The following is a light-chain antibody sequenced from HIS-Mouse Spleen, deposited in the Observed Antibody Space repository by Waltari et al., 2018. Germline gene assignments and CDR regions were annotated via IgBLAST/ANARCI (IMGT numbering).Light chain of an antibody. Sequence: SSELTQDPAVSVALGQPVRITCPGHSLSSHYASSYQQKPGEAPVLVIYGKNNRPSGIPDRFSGSSSGNTASLTITEAQAEDEADYYCNSRDSSGNHLVFGGGTKLTVL. CDR1: SLSSHY. V-gene: IGLV3-19*01. J-gene: IGLJ2*01. CDR3: NSRDSSGNHLV. CDR2: GKN.